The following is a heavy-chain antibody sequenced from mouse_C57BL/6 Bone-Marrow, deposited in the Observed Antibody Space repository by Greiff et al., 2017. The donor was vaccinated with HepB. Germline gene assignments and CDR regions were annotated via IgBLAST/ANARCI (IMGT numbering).Heavy chain of an antibody. V-gene: IGHV1-42*01. CDR2: INPSTGGT. J-gene: IGHJ4*01. CDR3: ESAGLLRGMDY. Sequence: EVQLKESGPELVKPGASVKISCKASGYSFTGYYMNWVKQSPEKSLEWIGEINPSTGGTTYNQKFKAKATLTVDKSSSTAYMQLKSRTSEDSAVYYCESAGLLRGMDYWGQGTSVTVSS. D-gene: IGHD2-3*01. CDR1: GYSFTGYY.